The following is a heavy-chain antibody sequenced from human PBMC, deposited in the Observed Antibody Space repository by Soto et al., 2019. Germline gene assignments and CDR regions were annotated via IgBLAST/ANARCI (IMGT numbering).Heavy chain of an antibody. CDR3: AKFDFFIDYSDF. CDR1: GFIFSTYA. D-gene: IGHD3-9*01. CDR2: ISNNADLT. V-gene: IGHV3-23*01. J-gene: IGHJ4*01. Sequence: PGGSLRLSCAASGFIFSTYAMLWVRQAPGKGLECASAISNNADLTYYADSVRGRFTISRDNSKNTLYLQMNTLRAEDTAVYFCAKFDFFIDYSDFWGHGTLFTVS.